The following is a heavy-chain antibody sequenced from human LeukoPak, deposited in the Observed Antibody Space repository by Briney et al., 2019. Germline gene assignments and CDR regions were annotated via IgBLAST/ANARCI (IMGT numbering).Heavy chain of an antibody. J-gene: IGHJ5*02. D-gene: IGHD2-15*01. Sequence: SEALSLTRNFSGDSISRGIYYGRWIRQAPGRALEWIGYIYYSGSTYYNPSIKSRVTISVDTSKNQYSLKLTAVTAADTAVYYCARVHCSGSSCYLTWFDPWGRGTLVTVSS. CDR1: GDSISRGIYY. V-gene: IGHV4-31*03. CDR2: IYYSGST. CDR3: ARVHCSGSSCYLTWFDP.